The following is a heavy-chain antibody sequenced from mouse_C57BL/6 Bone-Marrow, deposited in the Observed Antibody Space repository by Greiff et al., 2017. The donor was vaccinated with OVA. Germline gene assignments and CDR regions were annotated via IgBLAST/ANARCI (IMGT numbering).Heavy chain of an antibody. CDR3: ARRGRFLYFDY. Sequence: QVQLKQPGAELVRPGSSVKLSCKASGYTFTSYWMHWVKQRPIQGLEWIGNIDPSDSETHYNQKFKDKATLTVDKSSSTAYMQLSSLTSEDSAVYYCARRGRFLYFDYWGQGTTLTVSS. D-gene: IGHD3-3*01. V-gene: IGHV1-52*01. CDR1: GYTFTSYW. CDR2: IDPSDSET. J-gene: IGHJ2*01.